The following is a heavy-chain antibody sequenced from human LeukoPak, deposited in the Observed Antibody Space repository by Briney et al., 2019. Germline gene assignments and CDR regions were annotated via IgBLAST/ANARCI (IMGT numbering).Heavy chain of an antibody. V-gene: IGHV1-46*01. D-gene: IGHD6-13*01. Sequence: ASVKVSCKASGYSFIDYHIHWVRQAPGQGLEWMGIINPSGGSTSYAQKFQGRVTMTRDMSTSTVYMELSSLRSEDTAVYYCAREIMGAAAGTYYFDYWGQGTLVTVSS. CDR3: AREIMGAAAGTYYFDY. CDR1: GYSFIDYH. CDR2: INPSGGST. J-gene: IGHJ4*02.